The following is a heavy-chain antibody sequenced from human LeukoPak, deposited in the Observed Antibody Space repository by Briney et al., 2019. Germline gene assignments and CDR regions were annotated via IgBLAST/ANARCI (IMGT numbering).Heavy chain of an antibody. J-gene: IGHJ4*02. CDR3: AREDWNALSAIDY. Sequence: PSETLSLTCTVSGGSISSGGYYWSWIRQHPGKGLEWIGYIYYSGSTYYNPSLKSRVTISVDTSKNQFPLKLSSVTAADTAVYYCAREDWNALSAIDYWGQGTLVTASS. V-gene: IGHV4-31*03. CDR1: GGSISSGGYY. D-gene: IGHD1-1*01. CDR2: IYYSGST.